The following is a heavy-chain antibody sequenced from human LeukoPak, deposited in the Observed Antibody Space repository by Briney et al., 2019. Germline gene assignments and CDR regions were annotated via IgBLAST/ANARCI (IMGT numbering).Heavy chain of an antibody. CDR3: AGLYDSSGYYYAGGGFDY. D-gene: IGHD3-22*01. CDR1: GGTFSSYA. V-gene: IGHV1-69*05. CDR2: IIPIFGTA. Sequence: ASVKVSCKASGGTFSSYAISWVRQAPGQGLEWMGRIIPIFGTANYAQKVQGRVTITTDESTSTAYMELSSLRSEDTAVYYCAGLYDSSGYYYAGGGFDYWGQGTLVTVSS. J-gene: IGHJ4*02.